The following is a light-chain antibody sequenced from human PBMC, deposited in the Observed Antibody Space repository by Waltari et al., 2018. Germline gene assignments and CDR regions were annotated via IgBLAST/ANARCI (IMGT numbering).Light chain of an antibody. Sequence: DIRMTQSPSSLSASVGDRVSITCRASQAISNSLAWYQQKAGKAPKLLIYAASRLESGVPGRFSGSGSGTEYTLSITNLQPEDFATYYCQQYYSVPLTFGQGSEVEIK. CDR2: AAS. V-gene: IGKV1-NL1*01. J-gene: IGKJ1*01. CDR3: QQYYSVPLT. CDR1: QAISNS.